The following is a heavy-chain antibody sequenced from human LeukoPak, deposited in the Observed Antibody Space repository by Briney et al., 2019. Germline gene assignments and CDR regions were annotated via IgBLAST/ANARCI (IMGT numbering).Heavy chain of an antibody. Sequence: PSQTLSLTCAVSGGSISSGGYSWSWIRQPPGKGLEWIGYIYHSGSTYYNPSLKSRVTISVDRSKNQFSLKLSSATAADTAVYYCARTGRYYDSSGYPGNWFDPWGQGTLVTVSS. CDR2: IYHSGST. V-gene: IGHV4-30-2*01. CDR3: ARTGRYYDSSGYPGNWFDP. J-gene: IGHJ5*02. D-gene: IGHD3-22*01. CDR1: GGSISSGGYS.